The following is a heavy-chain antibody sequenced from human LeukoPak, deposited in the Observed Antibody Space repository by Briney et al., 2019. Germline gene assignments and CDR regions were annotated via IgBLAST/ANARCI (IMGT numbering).Heavy chain of an antibody. Sequence: HTGGSLRLSCAASGFTFSSYAMSWVRQAPGKGLEWVSAISGSGGSTYYADSVKGRFTISRDNSKNTLYLQMNSLRAEDTAVYYCAKGHSGYSSSWSPDYWGQGTLVTVSS. CDR1: GFTFSSYA. V-gene: IGHV3-23*01. J-gene: IGHJ4*02. CDR3: AKGHSGYSSSWSPDY. CDR2: ISGSGGST. D-gene: IGHD6-13*01.